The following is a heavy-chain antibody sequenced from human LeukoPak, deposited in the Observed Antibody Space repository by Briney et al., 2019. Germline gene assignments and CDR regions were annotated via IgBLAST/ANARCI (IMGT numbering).Heavy chain of an antibody. CDR3: AKRGRIAAAGTDYYYGMDV. J-gene: IGHJ6*02. Sequence: GSLRLSCAASGFTFSSYAMSWVRQAPGKGLEWVSAISGSGGSTYYADSVKGRFTISRDNSKNTLYLQMNSLRAEDTAVYYCAKRGRIAAAGTDYYYGMDVWGQGTMVTVSS. D-gene: IGHD6-13*01. V-gene: IGHV3-23*01. CDR1: GFTFSSYA. CDR2: ISGSGGST.